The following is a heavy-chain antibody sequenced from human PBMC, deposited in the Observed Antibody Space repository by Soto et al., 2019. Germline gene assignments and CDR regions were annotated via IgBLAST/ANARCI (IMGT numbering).Heavy chain of an antibody. V-gene: IGHV3-30*18. Sequence: QVQLVESGGGVVQPGKSLRLSCAASGFTFNIYGMHWVRQAPGKGLEWVAVISYDGKNKYSADSMKGRFTISRDNSKXXXXLXXXXXXVXDTAVYYCAKKLSGGFGELPDYWGQGTLVTVSS. D-gene: IGHD3-10*01. CDR2: ISYDGKNK. CDR3: AKKLSGGFGELPDY. J-gene: IGHJ4*02. CDR1: GFTFNIYG.